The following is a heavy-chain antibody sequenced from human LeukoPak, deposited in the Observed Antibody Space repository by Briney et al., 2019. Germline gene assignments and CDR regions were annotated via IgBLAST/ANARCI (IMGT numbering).Heavy chain of an antibody. D-gene: IGHD1-26*01. CDR1: GYTFNDYY. Sequence: ASVKISCKVSGYTFNDYYMHWVQQAPGKGLEWMGIVDPEGGETLYAEKFQGRVTITADTSTDTAYMELSSLRSEDTAVYYCATDRDSGSYYAFDYWGQGTLVTVSS. J-gene: IGHJ4*02. CDR2: VDPEGGET. V-gene: IGHV1-69-2*01. CDR3: ATDRDSGSYYAFDY.